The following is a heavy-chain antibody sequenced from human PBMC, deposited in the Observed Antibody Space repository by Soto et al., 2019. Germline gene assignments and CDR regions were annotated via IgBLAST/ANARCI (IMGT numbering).Heavy chain of an antibody. CDR2: ISGSGGST. D-gene: IGHD3-16*02. V-gene: IGHV3-23*01. J-gene: IGHJ4*02. CDR3: AKDRGVDPYDYIWGSYLFDY. CDR1: GFTFSSYA. Sequence: PGGSLRLSCAASGFTFSSYAMSWVRQAPGKGLEWVSAISGSGGSTYYADSVKGRFTISRDNSKNTLYLQMNSLRAEDTAVYYCAKDRGVDPYDYIWGSYLFDYWGQGTLVTVSS.